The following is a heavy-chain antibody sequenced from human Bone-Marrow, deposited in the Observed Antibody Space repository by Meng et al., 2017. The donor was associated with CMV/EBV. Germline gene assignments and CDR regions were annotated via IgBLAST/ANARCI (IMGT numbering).Heavy chain of an antibody. CDR3: ARGRVKKDGYNFDATALSDYGY. V-gene: IGHV1-46*01. D-gene: IGHD5-24*01. J-gene: IGHJ4*02. CDR1: GNSFTSSY. Sequence: ASVKVSCKASGNSFTSSYFHWVRQAPGQGLEWMGVINPSGGSTSYAQNFQGRVIMTRDTSTSTVYMEVSSLRSEDTAVYYCARGRVKKDGYNFDATALSDYGYCGQGTLVTASS. CDR2: INPSGGST.